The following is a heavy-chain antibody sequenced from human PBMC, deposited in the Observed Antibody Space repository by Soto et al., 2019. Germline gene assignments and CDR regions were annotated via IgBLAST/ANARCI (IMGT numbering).Heavy chain of an antibody. CDR2: ISHEGGTQ. CDR3: AKEGSPKVSRWDDY. CDR1: GFTFSDYG. D-gene: IGHD1-26*01. Sequence: QVQLAESGGGVVQPGGPLRLSCAASGFTFSDYGIDWIRQAPGKGLEWVAVISHEGGTQYYADSVRGRFTVSRDNSKNIVYLQMDSLRPEDTAVYFCAKEGSPKVSRWDDYWGQGTLVTVSS. V-gene: IGHV3-30*18. J-gene: IGHJ4*02.